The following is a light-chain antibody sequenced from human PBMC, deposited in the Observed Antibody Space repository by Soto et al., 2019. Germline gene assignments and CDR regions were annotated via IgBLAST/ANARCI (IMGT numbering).Light chain of an antibody. CDR3: QQYGGSPIT. CDR1: QSVTTR. J-gene: IGKJ5*01. Sequence: IVLTQSPGTLSLSPGERVTLSCRASQSVTTRLAWYQHKPGQAPTLLMSGASNRASGVPVRFSGSGSGTDFTLTITSLQPEDFALYYCQQYGGSPITFGLGTRLEIK. CDR2: GAS. V-gene: IGKV3-20*01.